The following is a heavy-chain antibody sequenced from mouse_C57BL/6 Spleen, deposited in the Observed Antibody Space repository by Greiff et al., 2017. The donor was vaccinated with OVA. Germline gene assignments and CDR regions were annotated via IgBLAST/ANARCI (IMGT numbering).Heavy chain of an antibody. J-gene: IGHJ4*01. CDR2: IYPGDGDT. CDR3: ARKGDGNYVEYAMDY. D-gene: IGHD2-1*01. CDR1: GYAFSSSW. Sequence: QVQLQQSGPELVKPGASVKISCKASGYAFSSSWMNWVKQRPGKGLEWIGRIYPGDGDTNYNGKFKGKATLTADKSSSTAYMQLSSLTSEDSAVYFCARKGDGNYVEYAMDYWGQGTSVTVSS. V-gene: IGHV1-82*01.